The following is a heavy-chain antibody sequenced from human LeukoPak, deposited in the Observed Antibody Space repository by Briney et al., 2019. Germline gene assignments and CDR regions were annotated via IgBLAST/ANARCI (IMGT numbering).Heavy chain of an antibody. CDR1: GGSISSYY. V-gene: IGHV4-59*12. CDR2: IYYSGRT. Sequence: PSETLSLTCSVSGGSISSYYWSWIRQPPGKGLEWIGYIYYSGRTSYNPSLKSRVTISVDTSKNQFSLKLSSVTAADTAVYYCARRLPQAAAGRGGFDYWGQGTLVTVSS. J-gene: IGHJ4*02. CDR3: ARRLPQAAAGRGGFDY. D-gene: IGHD6-13*01.